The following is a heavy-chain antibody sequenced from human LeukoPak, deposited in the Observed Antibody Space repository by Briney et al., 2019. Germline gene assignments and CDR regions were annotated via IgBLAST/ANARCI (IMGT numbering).Heavy chain of an antibody. V-gene: IGHV3-21*01. CDR3: ARGIGLQGGEDYFEY. CDR1: GFMFSSYS. J-gene: IGHJ4*02. Sequence: SGGSLRLSCAASGFMFSSYSMNWVRQAPGKGLEWVSSISSSSRYIFYADSVKGRFTISRDNAKNSLYPQMNSLRAEDTAVYYCARGIGLQGGEDYFEYWGQGTLVTVSS. D-gene: IGHD3-10*01. CDR2: ISSSSRYI.